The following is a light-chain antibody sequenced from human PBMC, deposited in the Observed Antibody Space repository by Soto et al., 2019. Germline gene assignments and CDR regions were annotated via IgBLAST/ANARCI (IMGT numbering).Light chain of an antibody. Sequence: DIVLTQSPGTMSLSPGERATLSCRASQSVSCSSLAWYQQIPCQAPRLLVYGASSRATSIPDRFRGSGVGTDLRRTISRLEHEDFGVYYCQHYGSSPRTFRQGTKVEIK. V-gene: IGKV3-20*01. CDR3: QHYGSSPRT. CDR2: GAS. CDR1: QSVSCSS. J-gene: IGKJ1*01.